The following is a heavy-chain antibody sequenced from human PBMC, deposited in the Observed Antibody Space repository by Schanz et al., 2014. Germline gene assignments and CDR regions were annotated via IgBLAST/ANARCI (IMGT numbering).Heavy chain of an antibody. J-gene: IGHJ6*03. V-gene: IGHV3-7*01. Sequence: EVQLVESGGGLVQPGGSLRLSCAASEFSFSSFGMNWVRQAPGKGLEWVASIKQEGDEKNYVDSVKGRFTISRDNAKNSLFLQMNSLRAEDTAVYYCARDHQWLGRYYIDVWGKGTTVTVSS. CDR1: EFSFSSFG. CDR3: ARDHQWLGRYYIDV. D-gene: IGHD6-19*01. CDR2: IKQEGDEK.